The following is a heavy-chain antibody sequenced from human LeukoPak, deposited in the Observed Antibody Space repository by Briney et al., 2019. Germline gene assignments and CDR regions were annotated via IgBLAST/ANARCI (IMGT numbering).Heavy chain of an antibody. D-gene: IGHD1-26*01. CDR2: ISGTGSSK. CDR3: ARDLTSEWELLN. J-gene: IGHJ4*02. Sequence: GGSLRLSCVVSGVTFNSYAMNWVRQAPGKGLEWISGISGTGSSKYYAESVKGRFTISRDNSKKTLYLQMNSLRVEDTAVYYCARDLTSEWELLNWGQGTLVTVSS. CDR1: GVTFNSYA. V-gene: IGHV3-23*01.